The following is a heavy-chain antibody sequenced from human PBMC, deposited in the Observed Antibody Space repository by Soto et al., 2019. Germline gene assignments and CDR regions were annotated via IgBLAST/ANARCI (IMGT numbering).Heavy chain of an antibody. J-gene: IGHJ5*01. CDR1: GFTFSSYA. Sequence: EVHLLESGGGLVQPGGSLRLSCTASGFTFSSYAMTWVRQAPGRGLEGVSGITASGGRTYYADSMKGRFTIARDNSKSTLDLQMNSLRAEDTAVYDCAKDTRYGDYVRWFDSWGQGTLVTVSS. V-gene: IGHV3-23*01. D-gene: IGHD4-17*01. CDR2: ITASGGRT. CDR3: AKDTRYGDYVRWFDS.